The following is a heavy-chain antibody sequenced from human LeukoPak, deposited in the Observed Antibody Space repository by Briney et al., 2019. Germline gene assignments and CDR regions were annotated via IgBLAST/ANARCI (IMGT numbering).Heavy chain of an antibody. V-gene: IGHV5-51*01. CDR3: ARRLVPTTLIHYGIDV. Sequence: GAPLQISCKGPGYRFTSYRIGWVRPMPGKGLGWMGIIYPGDSDTRYSPTSQGQVTISPDKSISTAYLQCSSLKASDTAMYYCARRLVPTTLIHYGIDVWGQGTTVTVSS. J-gene: IGHJ6*02. D-gene: IGHD6-6*01. CDR1: GYRFTSYR. CDR2: IYPGDSDT.